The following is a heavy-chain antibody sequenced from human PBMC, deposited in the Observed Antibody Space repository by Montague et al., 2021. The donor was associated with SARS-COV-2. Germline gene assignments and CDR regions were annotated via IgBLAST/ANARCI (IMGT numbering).Heavy chain of an antibody. CDR2: RNQNGGT. V-gene: IGHV4-38-2*02. CDR3: ARLGVCIFDFSYFDS. Sequence: SETLSLTCSVSGFSISSGYYWGWIRQNPGKELEWIRRRNQNGGTXXSXXXXRTVTILLETSKNQFSLSLTSVTAADTAVYYCARLGVCIFDFSYFDSWGQGSLVIVSS. CDR1: GFSISSGYY. J-gene: IGHJ4*02. D-gene: IGHD2-8*01.